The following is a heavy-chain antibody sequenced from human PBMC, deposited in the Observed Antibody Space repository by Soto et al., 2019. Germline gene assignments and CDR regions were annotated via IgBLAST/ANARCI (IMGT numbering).Heavy chain of an antibody. CDR2: IIPIFGTT. V-gene: IGHV1-69*12. CDR1: GGTFSSYG. CDR3: ARVIPGYCYCGMDV. D-gene: IGHD2-2*01. J-gene: IGHJ6*02. Sequence: QVQLVQSGAEVKKPGSSVKVSCKASGGTFSSYGISWVRQAPGQGLEWMGGIIPIFGTTNYAQKFQGRVTMTADEATSTAYRAVSSLRSEDTALSYCARVIPGYCYCGMDVWGQGTTVTVSS.